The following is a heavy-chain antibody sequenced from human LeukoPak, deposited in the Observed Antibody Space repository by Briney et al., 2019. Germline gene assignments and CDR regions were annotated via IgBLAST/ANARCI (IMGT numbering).Heavy chain of an antibody. V-gene: IGHV3-33*01. D-gene: IGHD6-13*01. CDR3: ARVRLAAAERRYYYYYGMDV. CDR2: IWYDGSNK. CDR1: GFTFSSYG. J-gene: IGHJ6*04. Sequence: GGSLRLSCAASGFTFSSYGMHWVRQAPGKGLEWVAVIWYDGSNKYYADSVKGRFNICRVNSKNALYLQRNSLRAEDTAVYYCARVRLAAAERRYYYYYGMDVWGKGTTVTVSS.